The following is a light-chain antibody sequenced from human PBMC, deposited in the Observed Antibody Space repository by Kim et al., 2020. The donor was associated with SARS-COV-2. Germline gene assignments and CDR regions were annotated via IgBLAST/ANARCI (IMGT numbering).Light chain of an antibody. V-gene: IGKV3-20*01. Sequence: EIVLTQSPGTLSLSTGERATLSCRASQTINSNYLAWYQQKPGQTPRLVVYDASSRATGIPDRFSGSGSGTDFSLTISRLEPEDFAVYYCQQYGSSPETFGQGTNVDI. CDR3: QQYGSSPET. CDR2: DAS. CDR1: QTINSNY. J-gene: IGKJ1*01.